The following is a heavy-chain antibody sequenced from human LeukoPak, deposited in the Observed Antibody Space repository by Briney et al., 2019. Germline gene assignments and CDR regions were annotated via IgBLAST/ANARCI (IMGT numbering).Heavy chain of an antibody. D-gene: IGHD4-4*01. CDR2: ISSSSSTI. V-gene: IGHV3-48*01. CDR3: AKINYAALHYYYGMDV. CDR1: GFTFSSYS. J-gene: IGHJ6*02. Sequence: GGSLRLSCAASGFTFSSYSMNWARQAPGKGLEWVSYISSSSSTIYYADSVKGRFTISRDNSKNTLYLQMNSLRAEDTAVYYCAKINYAALHYYYGMDVWGQGTTVTVSS.